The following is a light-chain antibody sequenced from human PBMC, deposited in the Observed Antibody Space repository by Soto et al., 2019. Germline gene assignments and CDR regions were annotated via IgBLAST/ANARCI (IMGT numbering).Light chain of an antibody. CDR3: QQSYRTPPYT. CDR2: AAS. CDR1: QSISSY. J-gene: IGKJ2*01. Sequence: DIQMTQSPSSLSASVGDRVTITCRASQSISSYLNWYQQKPGKAPKLLIYAASSLQSGVPSRFSGSAAGTDFPLTISSLQPEDFATYYCQQSYRTPPYTFGQGTKLEIK. V-gene: IGKV1-39*01.